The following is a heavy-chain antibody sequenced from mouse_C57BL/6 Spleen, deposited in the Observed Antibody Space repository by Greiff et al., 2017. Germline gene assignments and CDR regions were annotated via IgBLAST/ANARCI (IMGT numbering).Heavy chain of an antibody. J-gene: IGHJ4*01. V-gene: IGHV2-2*01. Sequence: VQLQPSGPGLVQPSQSLSISCTVSGFSLTSYGVHWVRQSPGKGLEWLGVIWSGGSTDYNAAFISRLSISKDNSKSQVFFKMNSLQADDTAIYYCARMGVTTDYYAMDYWGQGTSVTVSS. CDR3: ARMGVTTDYYAMDY. CDR2: IWSGGST. CDR1: GFSLTSYG. D-gene: IGHD2-2*01.